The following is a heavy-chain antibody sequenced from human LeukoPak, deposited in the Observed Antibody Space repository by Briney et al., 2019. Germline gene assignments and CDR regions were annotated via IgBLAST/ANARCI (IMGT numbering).Heavy chain of an antibody. CDR3: ARQVDTTMALPDY. J-gene: IGHJ4*02. CDR1: GYTFTTYG. V-gene: IGHV1-18*01. Sequence: ASVKVSCKTSGYTFTTYGMSWVRQAPGQRLEWMGWISTYNDNTNYAQRFRGRVTMTTDTSTRTVYMDLRSLRSDDTAIYYCARQVDTTMALPDYWGQGTLVTVSS. CDR2: ISTYNDNT. D-gene: IGHD5-18*01.